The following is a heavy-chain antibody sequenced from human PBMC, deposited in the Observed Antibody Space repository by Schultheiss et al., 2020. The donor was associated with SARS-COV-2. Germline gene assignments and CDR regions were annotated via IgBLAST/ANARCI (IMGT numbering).Heavy chain of an antibody. Sequence: GGSLRLSCGASGFSFRNYWMHWVRQGPGKGLEWVSSISSSSSYIYYADSVKGRFTISRDNAKNSLYLQMNSLRAEDTAVYYCARDVYCSSTSCLDVWGQGTTVTVSS. CDR2: ISSSSSYI. D-gene: IGHD2-2*01. V-gene: IGHV3-21*01. CDR1: GFSFRNYW. J-gene: IGHJ6*02. CDR3: ARDVYCSSTSCLDV.